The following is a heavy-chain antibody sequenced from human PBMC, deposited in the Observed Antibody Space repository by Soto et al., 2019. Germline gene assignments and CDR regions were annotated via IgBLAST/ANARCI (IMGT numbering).Heavy chain of an antibody. CDR1: GGAILSYY. Sequence: SDTLSLTCAVTGGAILSYYWSWIRQPPGKGLEWIGYIYYSGSTNYNPSLKSRVTISVDTSKNQFSLKLSSVTAADTAVYYCARVWGGAFDIWGQGTMVT. CDR2: IYYSGST. V-gene: IGHV4-59*01. J-gene: IGHJ3*02. D-gene: IGHD3-10*01. CDR3: ARVWGGAFDI.